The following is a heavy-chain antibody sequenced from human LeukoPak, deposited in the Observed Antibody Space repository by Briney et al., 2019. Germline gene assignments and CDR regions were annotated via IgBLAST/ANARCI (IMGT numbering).Heavy chain of an antibody. D-gene: IGHD3-10*01. CDR3: ARAGGANYYGSGSYHW. Sequence: GGSLRLSCAASGFTFSSYSMNWVRQAPGKGLEWVSSISSSSSYIYYADSVKGRFTISRDNAKNSLYLQMNSLRAEDTAVYYCARAGGANYYGSGSYHWWGQGTLVTVSS. J-gene: IGHJ4*02. CDR2: ISSSSSYI. V-gene: IGHV3-21*01. CDR1: GFTFSSYS.